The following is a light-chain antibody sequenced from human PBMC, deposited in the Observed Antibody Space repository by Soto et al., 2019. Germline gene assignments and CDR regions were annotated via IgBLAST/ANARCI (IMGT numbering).Light chain of an antibody. CDR1: QTISGW. Sequence: GDRVTLTCRASQTISGWLAWYHQKPGRAPKLLIYDASSLESGVPSRFSGSESGTEYTLTISGLQPDDIGTYYCQQYKNLYTFGQGTKLEIK. CDR3: QQYKNLYT. J-gene: IGKJ2*01. CDR2: DAS. V-gene: IGKV1-5*01.